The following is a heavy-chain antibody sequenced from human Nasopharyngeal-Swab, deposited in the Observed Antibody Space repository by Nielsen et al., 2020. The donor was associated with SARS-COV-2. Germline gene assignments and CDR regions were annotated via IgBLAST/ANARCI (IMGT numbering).Heavy chain of an antibody. CDR3: ARDGIAVAGTDYYGMDV. Sequence: ASLKVSCKASGYTFTGYYMHWVRQAPGQGLEWMGWINPNSGGTNYAQKFQGWVTMTRDTSISTAYMELSRLRSDDTAVYYCARDGIAVAGTDYYGMDVWGQGTTVTVSS. D-gene: IGHD6-19*01. CDR1: GYTFTGYY. V-gene: IGHV1-2*04. J-gene: IGHJ6*02. CDR2: INPNSGGT.